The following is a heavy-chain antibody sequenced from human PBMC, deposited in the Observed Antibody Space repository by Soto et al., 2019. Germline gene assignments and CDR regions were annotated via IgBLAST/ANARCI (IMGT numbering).Heavy chain of an antibody. V-gene: IGHV3-30-3*01. CDR1: GFTLSSYA. D-gene: IGHD6-19*01. Sequence: PGGSLRLSCAASGFTLSSYAIHWVRQAPGKGLEWVTVISKGGSNLYFADSVKGRFTISRDNSKNTLYLQMNSLRSEDTAVYYCAREVEYTSAFGISSSFDYWGRGTLVTVSS. J-gene: IGHJ4*02. CDR2: ISKGGSNL. CDR3: AREVEYTSAFGISSSFDY.